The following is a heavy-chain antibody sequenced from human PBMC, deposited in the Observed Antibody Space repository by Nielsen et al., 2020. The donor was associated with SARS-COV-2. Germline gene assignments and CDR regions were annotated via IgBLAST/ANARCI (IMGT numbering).Heavy chain of an antibody. CDR2: ISSRGTYT. J-gene: IGHJ4*02. Sequence: GESLKISCAASGFTFSDYYMSWVRQAPGKGLEWISYISSRGTYTGYADSVKGRFIISRDNSKNTLYLQMNSLRAEDTAVYYCAREDIGYSSSWSFDYWGQGTLVTVSS. V-gene: IGHV3-11*06. CDR3: AREDIGYSSSWSFDY. CDR1: GFTFSDYY. D-gene: IGHD6-13*01.